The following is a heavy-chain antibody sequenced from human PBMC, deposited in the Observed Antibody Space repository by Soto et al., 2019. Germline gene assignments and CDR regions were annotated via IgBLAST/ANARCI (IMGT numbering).Heavy chain of an antibody. J-gene: IGHJ4*02. CDR2: ISGSGGST. Sequence: VQMLESGGGLVQPGGSLRLSCAASGFTFSSYAMSWVRQAPGKGLEWVSAISGSGGSTYYADSVKGRFTISRDNSKNTLYLQLNSLRAEDTAVFYCAKNSGYDYYDSSGIDYWGQGTLVTVSS. CDR1: GFTFSSYA. V-gene: IGHV3-23*01. D-gene: IGHD3-22*01. CDR3: AKNSGYDYYDSSGIDY.